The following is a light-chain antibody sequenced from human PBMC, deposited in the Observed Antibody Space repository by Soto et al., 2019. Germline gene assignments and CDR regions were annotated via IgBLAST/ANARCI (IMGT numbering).Light chain of an antibody. V-gene: IGKV3-20*01. CDR3: QQYGSSPLT. CDR2: GAS. J-gene: IGKJ4*01. CDR1: RSVSSSI. Sequence: DIVLTQSPGTLSLSPGERATLSCRTSRSVSSSILAWYQQKFGQAPRLLIYGASSRATGIPDRFSGSGSGTDFTLTISRLEPEDFAVYYCQQYGSSPLTFGGGTKVEIK.